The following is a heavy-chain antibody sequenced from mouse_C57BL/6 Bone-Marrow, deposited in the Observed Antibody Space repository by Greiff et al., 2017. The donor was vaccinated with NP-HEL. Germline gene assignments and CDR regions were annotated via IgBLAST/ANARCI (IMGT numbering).Heavy chain of an antibody. V-gene: IGHV5-17*01. Sequence: EVKLVESGGGLVKPGGSLKLSCAASGFTFSDYGMHWVRQAPEKGLEWVAYISSGSSTIYYADTVKGRFTISRDNAKNTLFLQMTSLRSEDTAMYYCARAYYGPRFGYWGQGTTLTVSS. CDR3: ARAYYGPRFGY. CDR2: ISSGSSTI. D-gene: IGHD2-10*01. J-gene: IGHJ2*01. CDR1: GFTFSDYG.